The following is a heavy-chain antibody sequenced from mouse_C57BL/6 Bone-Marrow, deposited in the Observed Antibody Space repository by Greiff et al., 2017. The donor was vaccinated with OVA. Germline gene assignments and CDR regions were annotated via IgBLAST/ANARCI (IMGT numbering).Heavy chain of an antibody. Sequence: EVHLVESGGDLVKPGGSLKLSCAASGFTFSSYGMSWVRQTPDKRLEWVATISSGGSYTYYPDSVKGRFTISRDNAKNTLYLQMSSLKSEDTAMYYCARHVYDGYGASAYWGQGTLVTVSA. V-gene: IGHV5-6*01. J-gene: IGHJ3*01. CDR3: ARHVYDGYGASAY. CDR1: GFTFSSYG. D-gene: IGHD2-3*01. CDR2: ISSGGSYT.